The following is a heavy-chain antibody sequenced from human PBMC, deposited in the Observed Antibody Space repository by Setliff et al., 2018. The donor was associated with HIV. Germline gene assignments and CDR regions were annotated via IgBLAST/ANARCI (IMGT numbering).Heavy chain of an antibody. Sequence: SETLSLTCSVSGGSISTYHWSWIRQPPGKVLEWVGYIYKSGSTNDSPSLKSRVTISPGTSKNQFSLKLTSVTAADTAVYYWARLSDTAMASFDSWGQGSLVTVSS. D-gene: IGHD5-18*01. V-gene: IGHV4-59*08. CDR3: ARLSDTAMASFDS. CDR1: GGSISTYH. CDR2: IYKSGST. J-gene: IGHJ4*02.